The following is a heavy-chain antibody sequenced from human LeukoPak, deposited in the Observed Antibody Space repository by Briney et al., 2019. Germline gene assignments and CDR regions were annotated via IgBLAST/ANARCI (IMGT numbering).Heavy chain of an antibody. Sequence: SETLSLTCAVYGGSFSGYYWSWIRQPPGKGLEWIGEINHSGSTNYNPSLKSRVTISVDTSKNQFSLKLSSVTAADTAVYYCAREALVPAAMRHWFDPWGQGTLVTVSS. V-gene: IGHV4-34*01. CDR1: GGSFSGYY. D-gene: IGHD2-2*01. CDR3: AREALVPAAMRHWFDP. J-gene: IGHJ5*02. CDR2: INHSGST.